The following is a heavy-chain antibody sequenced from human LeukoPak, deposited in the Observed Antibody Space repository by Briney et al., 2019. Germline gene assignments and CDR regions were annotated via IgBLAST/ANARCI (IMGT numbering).Heavy chain of an antibody. CDR1: GGSISTGGYS. D-gene: IGHD5-24*01. J-gene: IGHJ3*02. V-gene: IGHV4-30-2*05. CDR3: ARVQMSRGAFDI. CDR2: IYHSGST. Sequence: SSQTLSLTCAVSGGSISTGGYSWSWIRQPPGKGLEWIGYIYHSGSTYYNPSLKSRVTISVDTSKNQFSLKLSSVTAADTAVYYCARVQMSRGAFDIWGQGTMVTVSS.